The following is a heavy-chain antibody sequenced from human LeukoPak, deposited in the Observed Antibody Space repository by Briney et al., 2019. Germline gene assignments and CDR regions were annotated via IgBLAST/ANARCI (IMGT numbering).Heavy chain of an antibody. CDR2: VYAGGGGT. V-gene: IGHV3-23*03. J-gene: IGHJ4*02. CDR3: AKGNGDNSVYGH. D-gene: IGHD2-21*01. Sequence: GGSLRLSCAASGFTFSSYAMSWVRQGPGKGLEWVSFVYAGGGGTYYADSVRGRFTVSRDNSKNTLYLQMDSLWAEDTAIYFCAKGNGDNSVYGHWGQGTLVTVSS. CDR1: GFTFSSYA.